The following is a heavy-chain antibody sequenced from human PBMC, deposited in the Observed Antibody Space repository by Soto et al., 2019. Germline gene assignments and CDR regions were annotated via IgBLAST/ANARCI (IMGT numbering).Heavy chain of an antibody. CDR3: ARGIAVAGTYYYYGMDV. CDR2: IYTSGST. V-gene: IGHV4-4*07. Sequence: QVQLQESGPGLVKPSEILSLTCTVSGGSISSYYWSWIRQPAGKGLEWIGRIYTSGSTNYNPSLKSRVTMSVDTSKNQFSLKLSSVTAADTAVYYCARGIAVAGTYYYYGMDVWGQGTTVTVSS. J-gene: IGHJ6*02. D-gene: IGHD6-19*01. CDR1: GGSISSYY.